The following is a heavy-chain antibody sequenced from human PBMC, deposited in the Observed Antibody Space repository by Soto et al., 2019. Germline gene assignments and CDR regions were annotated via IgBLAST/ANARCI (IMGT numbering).Heavy chain of an antibody. J-gene: IGHJ4*02. CDR1: GGTFSSYA. CDR2: INPNSGGT. Sequence: QVQLVQSGAEVKKPGSSVKVSCKASGGTFSSYAISWVRQAPGQGLEWMGWINPNSGGTNYAQKFQGRVTMTRDTSISTAYMELSRLRSDDTAVYYCARGTIFGVFGSWGQGTLVTVSS. D-gene: IGHD3-3*01. CDR3: ARGTIFGVFGS. V-gene: IGHV1-2*02.